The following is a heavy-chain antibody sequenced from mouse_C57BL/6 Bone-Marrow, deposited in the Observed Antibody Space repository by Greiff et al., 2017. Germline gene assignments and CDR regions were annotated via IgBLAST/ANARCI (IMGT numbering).Heavy chain of an antibody. V-gene: IGHV1-74*01. D-gene: IGHD2-1*01. CDR2: IHPSDSDT. J-gene: IGHJ4*01. Sequence: QVQLQQPGAELVKPGASVKVSCKASGYTFTSYWMHWVKQRPGQGLEWIGRIHPSDSDTNYNQKFKGKATLTVDKSSSTAYMQLRSLTSEDSAVYYWAIRGGNYDAMDYWGQGTSVTVSS. CDR1: GYTFTSYW. CDR3: AIRGGNYDAMDY.